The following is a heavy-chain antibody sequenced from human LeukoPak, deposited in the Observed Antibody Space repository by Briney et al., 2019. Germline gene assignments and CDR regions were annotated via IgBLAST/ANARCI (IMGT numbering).Heavy chain of an antibody. J-gene: IGHJ3*02. V-gene: IGHV3-9*01. CDR3: ARDWLDSSGWFGFRRDAFDI. Sequence: PGGSLRLSCAASGFTFDDYAMHWVRQAPGKGLEWVSGISWNSGSIGYADSVKGRFTISRDNAKNSLYLQMNSLRAEDTAVYYCARDWLDSSGWFGFRRDAFDIWGQGTMVTVSS. CDR2: ISWNSGSI. CDR1: GFTFDDYA. D-gene: IGHD6-19*01.